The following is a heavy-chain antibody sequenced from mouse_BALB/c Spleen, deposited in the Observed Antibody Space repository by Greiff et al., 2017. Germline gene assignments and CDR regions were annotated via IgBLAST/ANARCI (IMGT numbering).Heavy chain of an antibody. Sequence: EVQVVESGPELVKPGASVKMSCKASGYTFTSYVMHWVKQKPGQGLEWIGYINPYNDGTKYNEKFKGKATLTSDKSSSTAYMELSSLTSEDSAVYYCARGGGNSPMDYWGQGTSVTVSS. D-gene: IGHD2-1*01. CDR2: INPYNDGT. CDR3: ARGGGNSPMDY. CDR1: GYTFTSYV. J-gene: IGHJ4*01. V-gene: IGHV1-14*01.